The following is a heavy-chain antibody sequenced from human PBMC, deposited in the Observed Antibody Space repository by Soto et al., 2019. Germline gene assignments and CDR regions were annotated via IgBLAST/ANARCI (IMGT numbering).Heavy chain of an antibody. D-gene: IGHD2-15*01. V-gene: IGHV4-39*02. CDR3: GRLAEAATGHTDLDF. CDR2: IHSSGGT. Sequence: SETLSLTCTVSGASITSSNYFWGWIRQPPGKGLEFVGSIHSSGGTYYNPSLKSRVTVSVDLSNSHFSLSLKSLTATDTAVYDCGRLAEAATGHTDLDFWGQGTLVTVSS. J-gene: IGHJ4*02. CDR1: GASITSSNYF.